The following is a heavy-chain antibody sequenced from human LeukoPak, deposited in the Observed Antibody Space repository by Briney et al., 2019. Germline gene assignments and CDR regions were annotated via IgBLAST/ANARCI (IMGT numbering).Heavy chain of an antibody. J-gene: IGHJ3*02. CDR3: ARTDRSGLHVFDT. D-gene: IGHD3-22*01. Sequence: QPGGSLRLSCLVSGFTFSDHYVEWVRQAPGKGLEWVGRSRDKTNSYTTEYAASVRGRFTISRDDSKNSLYLQMNSLKIEDTAVYYCARTDRSGLHVFDTWGQGTKVTVSS. CDR2: SRDKTNSYTT. V-gene: IGHV3-72*01. CDR1: GFTFSDHY.